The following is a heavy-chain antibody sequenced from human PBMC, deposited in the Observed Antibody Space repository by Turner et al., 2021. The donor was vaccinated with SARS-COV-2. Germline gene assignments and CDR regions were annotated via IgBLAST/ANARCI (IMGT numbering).Heavy chain of an antibody. D-gene: IGHD3-3*01. V-gene: IGHV3-15*01. CDR1: GFTFSNAW. Sequence: EVQLVESGGGLVQPGGSLRLSCAASGFTFSNAWMSWVRQAPGEGGEWVGRIKGITSGGTTDYAEPVKGRFTISRDNSKNTLYLQMNSLKAEDTAVYYCARSCVPRLEWLYGHMDVWGQGTTVTVSS. J-gene: IGHJ6*02. CDR3: ARSCVPRLEWLYGHMDV. CDR2: IKGITSGGTT.